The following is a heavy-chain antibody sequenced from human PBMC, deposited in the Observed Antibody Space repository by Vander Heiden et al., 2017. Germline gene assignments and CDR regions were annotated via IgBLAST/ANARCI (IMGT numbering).Heavy chain of an antibody. CDR2: INHSGST. J-gene: IGHJ2*01. V-gene: IGHV4-34*01. Sequence: QVQLQQWGAGLLKPSETLSLTCAVYGGSFSGYYWSWIRQPPGKGLEWIGEINHSGSTIYNPSLKSRVTISVDTSKNQFSLKLSSVTAADTAVYYCARGPPAWYFDLWGRGTLVTVSS. CDR3: ARGPPAWYFDL. CDR1: GGSFSGYY.